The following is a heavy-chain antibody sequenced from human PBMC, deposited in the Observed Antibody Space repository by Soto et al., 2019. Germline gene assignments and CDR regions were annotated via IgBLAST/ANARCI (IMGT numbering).Heavy chain of an antibody. Sequence: GASVKVSCKASGGTFDNYAVSWARQAPGQGLEWMGGIIPMFETVNYAQRFQGRLTIAADESTSTAYMELTSLTSADTAIYFCARGLRTGNYGMDVWGQGTTVTVSS. CDR3: ARGLRTGNYGMDV. J-gene: IGHJ6*02. D-gene: IGHD2-15*01. CDR1: GGTFDNYA. CDR2: IIPMFETV. V-gene: IGHV1-69*13.